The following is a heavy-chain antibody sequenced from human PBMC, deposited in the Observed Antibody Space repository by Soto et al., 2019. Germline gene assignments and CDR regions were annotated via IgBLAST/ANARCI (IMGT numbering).Heavy chain of an antibody. CDR3: ARDRECCGNDSTNTFAY. CDR1: DYTFTSYG. CDR2: ISAYSGTT. V-gene: IGHV1-18*01. Sequence: ASVKVSCKASDYTFTSYGISWVRQAPGQGLEWMGWISAYSGTTKYAQKFEGRVLMTTDTSTSTSYMEMSGLTSDDSAVYYCARDRECCGNDSTNTFAYWGQGTPVTVSS. D-gene: IGHD2-21*02. J-gene: IGHJ4*02.